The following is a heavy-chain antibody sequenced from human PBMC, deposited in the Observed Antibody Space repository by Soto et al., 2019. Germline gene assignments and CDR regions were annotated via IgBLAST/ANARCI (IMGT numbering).Heavy chain of an antibody. CDR2: IGTAGDT. CDR3: ARERTTNYGDYYYYYGMDV. D-gene: IGHD4-17*01. Sequence: XGSLRLTCAASGFTFSSYDTHWVRQATGKGLEWVSAIGTAGDTYYPGSVKGRFTISRENAKNSLYLQMNSLRAGDTAVYYCARERTTNYGDYYYYYGMDVWGQGTTVTVSS. CDR1: GFTFSSYD. J-gene: IGHJ6*02. V-gene: IGHV3-13*01.